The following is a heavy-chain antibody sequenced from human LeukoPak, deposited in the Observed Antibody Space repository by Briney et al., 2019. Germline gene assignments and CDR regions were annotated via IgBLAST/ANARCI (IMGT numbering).Heavy chain of an antibody. CDR3: ARGGYSSSWYYDY. J-gene: IGHJ4*02. Sequence: GGSLRLSCAASGFSFSSYWMNWVRQTPGKGLVWVAHINTDGRTTTYADSVKGRFTVSRDNAKNTLYLEMNSLRAEDTAVYYCARGGYSSSWYYDYWGQGTLVTVSS. CDR2: INTDGRTT. D-gene: IGHD6-13*01. CDR1: GFSFSSYW. V-gene: IGHV3-74*03.